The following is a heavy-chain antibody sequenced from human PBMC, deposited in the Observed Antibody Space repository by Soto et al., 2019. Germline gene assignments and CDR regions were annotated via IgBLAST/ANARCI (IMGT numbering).Heavy chain of an antibody. CDR3: ARENRLNGDSDY. CDR1: RYNFNSYG. D-gene: IGHD4-17*01. CDR2: ISAYNGNT. V-gene: IGHV1-18*01. Sequence: ASMKGSCKGFRYNFNSYGYSRVPQAPGQGLEWMGWISAYNGNTNYAQKLQGRVTMTTDTSTSTAYMELRSLRSDDTAVYYCARENRLNGDSDYWGQGALVTVSS. J-gene: IGHJ4*02.